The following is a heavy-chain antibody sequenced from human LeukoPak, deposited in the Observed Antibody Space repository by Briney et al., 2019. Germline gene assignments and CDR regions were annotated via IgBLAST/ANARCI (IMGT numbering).Heavy chain of an antibody. D-gene: IGHD1-26*01. CDR3: ARALPTDHQSSDY. CDR2: IIPIFGTA. J-gene: IGHJ4*02. Sequence: GASVKVSCKASGGTFSSYAISWVRQAPGQGLEWMGGIIPIFGTANYAQKFQGRVTITADKSTSTAYMELSSLRSEDTAVYYCARALPTDHQSSDYWGQGTLVTVSS. CDR1: GGTFSSYA. V-gene: IGHV1-69*06.